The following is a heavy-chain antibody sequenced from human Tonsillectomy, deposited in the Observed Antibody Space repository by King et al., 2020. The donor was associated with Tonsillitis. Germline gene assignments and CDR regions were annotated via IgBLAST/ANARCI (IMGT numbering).Heavy chain of an antibody. D-gene: IGHD6-13*01. CDR3: AREGYSSSPPWFDP. CDR1: GGTFSSYA. J-gene: IGHJ5*02. CDR2: IIPIFGTA. Sequence: VQLVQSGAEVKKPGSTVKVYCKASGGTFSSYAISWVRQAPGQGLEWMGGIIPIFGTANYEQKFQGRVTITADESTSTAYLELRSLSSEDTAVYYCAREGYSSSPPWFDPWGQGTLVTVSS. V-gene: IGHV1-69*01.